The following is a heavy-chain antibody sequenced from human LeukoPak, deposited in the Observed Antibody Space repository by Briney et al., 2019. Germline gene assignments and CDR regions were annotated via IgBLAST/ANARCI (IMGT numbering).Heavy chain of an antibody. D-gene: IGHD3-3*01. J-gene: IGHJ4*02. CDR2: ISGSGGST. CDR3: AKGYDFWSGLHY. CDR1: GFTFSSYA. Sequence: GGSLRLSCAASGFTFSSYAMSWVRQAPGKGLEWVSAISGSGGSTYYADSVKGRFTISRDNSKNTLYLQMNSLRVEDTAVYYCAKGYDFWSGLHYWGQGTLVTVSS. V-gene: IGHV3-23*01.